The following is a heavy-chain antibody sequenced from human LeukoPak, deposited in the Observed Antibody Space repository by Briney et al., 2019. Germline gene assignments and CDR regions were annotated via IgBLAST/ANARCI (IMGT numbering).Heavy chain of an antibody. J-gene: IGHJ4*02. V-gene: IGHV4-31*03. D-gene: IGHD4-17*01. CDR1: GGSISSGGYY. CDR3: ASLGTVTTLVDY. Sequence: SGTLSLTCTVSGGSISSGGYYWSWIRQHPGKGLEWIGYIYYSGSTYYNPSLKSRVTISVDTSKNQFSLKLSSVTAADTAVYYCASLGTVTTLVDYWGQGTLVTVSS. CDR2: IYYSGST.